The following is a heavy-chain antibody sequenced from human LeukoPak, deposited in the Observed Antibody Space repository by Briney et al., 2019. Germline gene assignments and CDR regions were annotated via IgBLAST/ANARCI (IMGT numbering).Heavy chain of an antibody. D-gene: IGHD3-22*01. CDR3: ASAYITMIVMPKGRSAFDI. V-gene: IGHV4-39*07. Sequence: SETLSLTCTVSGGSISSSSYYWGWIRQPPGKGLEWIGSIYYSGSTYYNPSLKSRVTISVDTSKNQFSLKLSSVTAADTAVYYCASAYITMIVMPKGRSAFDIWGQGTMVTVSS. J-gene: IGHJ3*02. CDR2: IYYSGST. CDR1: GGSISSSSYY.